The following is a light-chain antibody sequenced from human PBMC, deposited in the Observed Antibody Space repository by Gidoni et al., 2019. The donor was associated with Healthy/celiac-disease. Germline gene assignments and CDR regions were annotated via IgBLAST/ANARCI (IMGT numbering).Light chain of an antibody. V-gene: IGLV2-14*01. CDR2: DVS. CDR3: SSYTSSSTLV. Sequence: QSALTQPASVSGSPGQSITISCPGTSSDVGGYNYVSWYQQHTGKAPKLMIYDVSNRPSGVSNRFSGSKSGNTASLTISGLQAEDEADYYCSSYTSSSTLVFGGGTKLTVL. CDR1: SSDVGGYNY. J-gene: IGLJ2*01.